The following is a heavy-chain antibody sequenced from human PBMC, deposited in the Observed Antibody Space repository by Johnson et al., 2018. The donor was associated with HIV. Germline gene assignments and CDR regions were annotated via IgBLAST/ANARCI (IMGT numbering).Heavy chain of an antibody. J-gene: IGHJ3*02. V-gene: IGHV3-30-3*01. CDR2: ISYDGSNK. D-gene: IGHD6-19*01. CDR1: GFTFSSYA. Sequence: VQLVESGGGVVQPGRSLRLSCAASGFTFSSYAMHWVRQAPGKGLEWVAVISYDGSNKYYAASVKGRFTISRDNSKNTLYLQMISLRAEDTAVSYCARVQWLILDAFDIWGQGTMVTVSS. CDR3: ARVQWLILDAFDI.